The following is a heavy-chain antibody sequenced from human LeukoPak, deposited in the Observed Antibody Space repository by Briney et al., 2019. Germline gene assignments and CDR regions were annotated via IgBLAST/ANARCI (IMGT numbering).Heavy chain of an antibody. CDR3: VRSLTIAVAGTDL. CDR1: GFTFKSYE. J-gene: IGHJ5*02. V-gene: IGHV3-48*03. D-gene: IGHD6-19*01. CDR2: ISSGGTTI. Sequence: PGGSQTLSCSVSGFTFKSYEMNWVRLAPGKGLEWIAYISSGGTTIFYADSVKGRFTVSRDNDKSLLYLQMNSLRADDTATYYCVRSLTIAVAGTDLWGQGTAVTVS.